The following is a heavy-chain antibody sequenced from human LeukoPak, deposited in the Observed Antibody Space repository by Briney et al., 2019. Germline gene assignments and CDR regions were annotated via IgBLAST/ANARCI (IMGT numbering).Heavy chain of an antibody. Sequence: SETLSLTCTVSGGSISSYYWSWIRQPPGKGLEWIGHIYYSGNTNYNPSLKSRVTISVDTSKNQFSLKLNSVTAADTAVYYCARRSASGRPFDPWGQGTLVTVSS. CDR2: IYYSGNT. J-gene: IGHJ5*02. V-gene: IGHV4-59*08. CDR1: GGSISSYY. CDR3: ARRSASGRPFDP. D-gene: IGHD3-10*01.